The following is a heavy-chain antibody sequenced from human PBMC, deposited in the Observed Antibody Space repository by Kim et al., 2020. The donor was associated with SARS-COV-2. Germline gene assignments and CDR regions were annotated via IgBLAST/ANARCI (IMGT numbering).Heavy chain of an antibody. CDR3: ARDQLPVLRYFDWQLYYYYGMDV. CDR2: ISSSGSTI. Sequence: GGSLRLSCAASGFTFSSYEMNWVRQAPGKGLEWVSYISSSGSTIYYADSVKGRFIISRDNAKNSLYLQMNSLIAEDTAVYYCARDQLPVLRYFDWQLYYYYGMDVWGQGTTVTVSS. V-gene: IGHV3-48*03. D-gene: IGHD3-9*01. J-gene: IGHJ6*02. CDR1: GFTFSSYE.